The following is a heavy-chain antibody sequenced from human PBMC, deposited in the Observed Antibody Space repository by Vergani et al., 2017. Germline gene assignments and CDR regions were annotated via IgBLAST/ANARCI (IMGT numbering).Heavy chain of an antibody. Sequence: QVQLVQSGAEVKKPGSSVKVSCKASGGTFSSYAISWVRQAPGQGLEWMGGIIPIFGTANYAQKFQGRVTITADESTSTAYVELSSLRSEDTAVYYCARAYYDYVWGSYRPSHYYYYMDVWGKGTTVTVSS. J-gene: IGHJ6*03. D-gene: IGHD3-16*02. V-gene: IGHV1-69*01. CDR3: ARAYYDYVWGSYRPSHYYYYMDV. CDR2: IIPIFGTA. CDR1: GGTFSSYA.